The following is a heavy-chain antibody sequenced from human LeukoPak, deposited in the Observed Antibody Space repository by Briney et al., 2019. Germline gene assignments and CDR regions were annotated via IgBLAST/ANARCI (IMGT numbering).Heavy chain of an antibody. D-gene: IGHD2-15*01. CDR3: AKIGIGYCSGGSCYPFDY. J-gene: IGHJ4*02. CDR2: IRYDGSNK. CDR1: GFTFSSYG. Sequence: GVSLRLSCAASGFTFSSYGMHWVRQAPGKGLEWGAFIRYDGSNKYYADSVKGRFTISRDNSKNTLYLQMNSLRAEDTAVYYCAKIGIGYCSGGSCYPFDYWGQGTLVTVSS. V-gene: IGHV3-30*02.